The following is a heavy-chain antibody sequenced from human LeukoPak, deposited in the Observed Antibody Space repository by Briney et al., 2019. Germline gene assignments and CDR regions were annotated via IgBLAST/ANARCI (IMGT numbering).Heavy chain of an antibody. J-gene: IGHJ4*02. V-gene: IGHV3-23*01. CDR2: ISGSGGST. CDR3: AKRGEKFLEWLLSPFDY. CDR1: GFTFSSYA. D-gene: IGHD3-3*01. Sequence: GGSLRLSCAASGFTFSSYAMSGVRQAPGKGLEWVSAISGSGGSTYYADSVKGRFTISRDNSKNTLYLQMNSLSAEDTAVYYCAKRGEKFLEWLLSPFDYWGQGTLVTVSS.